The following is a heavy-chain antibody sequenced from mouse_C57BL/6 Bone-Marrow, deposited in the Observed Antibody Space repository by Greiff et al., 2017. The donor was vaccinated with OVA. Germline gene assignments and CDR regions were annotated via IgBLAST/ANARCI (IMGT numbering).Heavy chain of an antibody. CDR2: IYPGDGDT. CDR1: GYAFSSYW. CDR3: ARSWDYYGSSYWAMDY. J-gene: IGHJ4*01. Sequence: QVQLKQSGAELVKPGASVKISCKASGYAFSSYWMNWVKQRPGKGLEWIGQIYPGDGDTNYNGKFKGKATLTADKSSSTAYMQLSSLTSEDSAVYFCARSWDYYGSSYWAMDYWGQGTSVTVAS. V-gene: IGHV1-80*01. D-gene: IGHD1-1*01.